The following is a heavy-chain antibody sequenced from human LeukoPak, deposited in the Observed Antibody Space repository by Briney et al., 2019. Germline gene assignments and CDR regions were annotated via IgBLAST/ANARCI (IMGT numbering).Heavy chain of an antibody. CDR1: GGTFSSYA. V-gene: IGHV1-69*13. Sequence: ASVKVSFKASGGTFSSYAISWVRQAPGPGLEWMGGIITIFGTANYAQKFQGRVTITADESTSTAYMERSSLRSEDTAVYYCAREGIAAAGTVYWGQGTLVTVSS. J-gene: IGHJ4*02. CDR2: IITIFGTA. CDR3: AREGIAAAGTVY. D-gene: IGHD6-13*01.